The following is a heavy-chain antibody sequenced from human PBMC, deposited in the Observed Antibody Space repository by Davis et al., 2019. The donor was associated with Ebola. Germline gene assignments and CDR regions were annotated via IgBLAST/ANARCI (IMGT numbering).Heavy chain of an antibody. CDR3: ARRYFDWLLPHYFDY. Sequence: SQTLSLTCAVYGGSFSGYYWSWIRQPPGKGLEWIGEINHSGSTNYNPSLKSRVTISVDKSKNQFSLKLSSVTAADTAVYYCARRYFDWLLPHYFDYWGQGTLVTVSS. V-gene: IGHV4-34*01. J-gene: IGHJ4*02. CDR1: GGSFSGYY. D-gene: IGHD3-9*01. CDR2: INHSGST.